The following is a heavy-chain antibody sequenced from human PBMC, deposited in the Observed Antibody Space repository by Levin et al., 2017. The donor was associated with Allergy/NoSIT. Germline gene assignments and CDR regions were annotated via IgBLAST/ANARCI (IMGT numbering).Heavy chain of an antibody. CDR2: IKQDGSDK. D-gene: IGHD1-26*01. Sequence: SCAASGFTFSSLWMSWVRQAPGKGLEWVANIKQDGSDKYYVDSVKGRFTISRDNAKNSLYLQMNSLRAEDTAVYYCARAGRPADYWGQGTLVTVSS. CDR3: ARAGRPADY. V-gene: IGHV3-7*01. J-gene: IGHJ4*02. CDR1: GFTFSSLW.